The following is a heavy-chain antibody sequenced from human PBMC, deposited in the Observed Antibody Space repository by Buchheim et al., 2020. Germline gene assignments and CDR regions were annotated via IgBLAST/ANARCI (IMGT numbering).Heavy chain of an antibody. CDR1: GGTFSSYA. V-gene: IGHV1-69*06. J-gene: IGHJ2*01. Sequence: QVQLVQSGAEVKKPGSSVKVSCKASGGTFSSYAISWVRQAPGQGLEWMGGIIPIFGTANYAQKFQGRVTITADTSTSTAYMELSCLRSEDTAVYYCARSLRSTIFGVVCPRYFDLWGRGTL. CDR2: IIPIFGTA. CDR3: ARSLRSTIFGVVCPRYFDL. D-gene: IGHD3-3*01.